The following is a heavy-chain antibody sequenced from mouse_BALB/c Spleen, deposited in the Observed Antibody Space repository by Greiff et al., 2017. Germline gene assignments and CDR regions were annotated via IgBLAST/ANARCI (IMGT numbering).Heavy chain of an antibody. CDR3: ARGDYGYDFAY. V-gene: IGHV5-17*02. J-gene: IGHJ3*01. Sequence: EVMLVESGGGLVQPGGSRKLSCAASGFTFSSFGMHWVRQAPEKGLEWVAYISSGSSTIYYADTVKGRFTISRDNPKNTLFLQMTSLRSEDTAMYYCARGDYGYDFAYWGQGTLVTVSA. D-gene: IGHD2-2*01. CDR2: ISSGSSTI. CDR1: GFTFSSFG.